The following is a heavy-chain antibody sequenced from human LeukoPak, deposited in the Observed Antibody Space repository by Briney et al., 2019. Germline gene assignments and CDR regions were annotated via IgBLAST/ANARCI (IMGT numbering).Heavy chain of an antibody. CDR3: ARDRDYGDYNTQDLFVY. CDR1: GYTFTSYA. V-gene: IGHV1-3*01. CDR2: ISAGNGNT. J-gene: IGHJ4*02. Sequence: ASVNVSCKASGYTFTSYAIHWVRQAPGQRLEWMGWISAGNGNTKYSQNFQGRVTFISNTSATTAFMELSSLRSEDAAVYYCARDRDYGDYNTQDLFVYWGQGTLVTVSS. D-gene: IGHD4-17*01.